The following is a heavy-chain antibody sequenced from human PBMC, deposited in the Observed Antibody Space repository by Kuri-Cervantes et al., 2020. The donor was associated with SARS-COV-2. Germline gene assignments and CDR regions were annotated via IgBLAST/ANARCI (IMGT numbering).Heavy chain of an antibody. CDR3: ARARVGYCSGGSCYSLDY. V-gene: IGHV3-7*03. D-gene: IGHD2-15*01. CDR1: GFTFSSYW. J-gene: IGHJ4*02. CDR2: IKQDGSEK. Sequence: GESLKISCAASGFTFSSYWMSWVRQAPGKGLEWVANIKQDGSEKYYVDSVKGRFTISRDNAKNSLYLQMNSLRAEDTAVYYCARARVGYCSGGSCYSLDYWGQGTLVTFSS.